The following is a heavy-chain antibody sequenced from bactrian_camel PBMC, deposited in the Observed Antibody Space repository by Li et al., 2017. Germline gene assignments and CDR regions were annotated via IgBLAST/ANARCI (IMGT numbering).Heavy chain of an antibody. CDR2: LASDGSS. D-gene: IGHD2*01. CDR1: GLITGSYC. CDR3: AADRRRHGPPSLRPGDYSV. J-gene: IGHJ4*01. V-gene: IGHV3S53*01. Sequence: HVQLVESGGGSVQTGGSLRLTCLASGLITGSYCMGWFRQRPGEEREGVASLASDGSSIYANSLKGRFSISKDNARNWLDLQMDSLEPGDTARYYCAADRRRHGPPSLRPGDYSVWGQGTQVTVS.